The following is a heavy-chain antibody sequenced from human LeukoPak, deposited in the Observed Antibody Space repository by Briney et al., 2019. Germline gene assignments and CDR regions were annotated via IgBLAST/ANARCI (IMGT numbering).Heavy chain of an antibody. CDR3: ARDPTLFIEYTSSSLFDY. CDR2: ISAYNGNT. CDR1: GYTFTSYG. D-gene: IGHD6-6*01. J-gene: IGHJ4*02. Sequence: GASVKVSCKASGYTFTSYGISWVRQAPGQGLEWMGWISAYNGNTNYAQKLQGRVTMTTDTSTSTAYMELRSLRSDDTAVYYCARDPTLFIEYTSSSLFDYWGQGTLVTVSS. V-gene: IGHV1-18*01.